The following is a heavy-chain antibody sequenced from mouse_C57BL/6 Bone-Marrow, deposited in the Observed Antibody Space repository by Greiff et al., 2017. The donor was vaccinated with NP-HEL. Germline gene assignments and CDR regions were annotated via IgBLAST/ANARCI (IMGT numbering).Heavy chain of an antibody. D-gene: IGHD1-1*01. Sequence: VQLQQPGAELVKPGASVKLSCKASGYTFTSYWMQWVKQRPGQGLEWIGEIDPSDSYTNYNQKFKGKATLTVDTSSSTAYMQLSSLTSEDSAVYDCARRIFTTVVATDATDYWGQGTSVTVSS. CDR3: ARRIFTTVVATDATDY. CDR2: IDPSDSYT. J-gene: IGHJ4*01. CDR1: GYTFTSYW. V-gene: IGHV1-50*01.